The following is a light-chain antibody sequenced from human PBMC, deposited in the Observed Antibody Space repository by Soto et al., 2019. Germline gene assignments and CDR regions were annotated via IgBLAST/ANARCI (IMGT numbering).Light chain of an antibody. J-gene: IGKJ1*01. CDR3: QQRGHWPRT. CDR1: QSVSTY. CDR2: EAS. V-gene: IGKV3-11*01. Sequence: EVVLTQSPATMSLYPGEGATLSCRASQSVSTYLAWYQQKPGQAPRLLIFEASKRATGIPDRISGSGSGTDFTLPISSLEPEDFAVYYCQQRGHWPRTFGQGTKVDIK.